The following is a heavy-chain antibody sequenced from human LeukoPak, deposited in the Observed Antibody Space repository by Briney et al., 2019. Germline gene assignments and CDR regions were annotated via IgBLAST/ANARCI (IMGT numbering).Heavy chain of an antibody. Sequence: ASVKVSCKASGYTFIGYYMHWVRQAPGQGLEWMGWINPNSGGTNYAQKFQGRVTMTRDTSISTAYMELSRLRSDDTAVYYCASWVGSSPGHYYYYYMDVWGKGTTVTVSS. J-gene: IGHJ6*03. CDR2: INPNSGGT. CDR1: GYTFIGYY. CDR3: ASWVGSSPGHYYYYYMDV. V-gene: IGHV1-2*02. D-gene: IGHD6-6*01.